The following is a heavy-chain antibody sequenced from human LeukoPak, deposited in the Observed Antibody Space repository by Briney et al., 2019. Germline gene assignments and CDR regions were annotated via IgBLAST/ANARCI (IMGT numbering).Heavy chain of an antibody. D-gene: IGHD5-18*01. CDR3: ARSSGYSYGYLGDDY. CDR1: GFAFSTNW. V-gene: IGHV3-74*01. CDR2: ISTDARTI. Sequence: GGSLRLSCAASGFAFSTNWMHWVRQAPGKGLVWVSHISTDARTITYADFVKGRFTISRDNAKNTLYLQMGSLRAEDMAVYYCARSSGYSYGYLGDDYWGQGTLVTVSS. J-gene: IGHJ4*02.